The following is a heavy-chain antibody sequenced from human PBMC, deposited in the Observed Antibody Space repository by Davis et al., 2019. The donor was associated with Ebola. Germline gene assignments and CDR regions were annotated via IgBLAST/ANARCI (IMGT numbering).Heavy chain of an antibody. J-gene: IGHJ4*02. Sequence: MPSETLSLTCAVYGGSFSGYYWSWIRQPPGKGLEWIGEINHSGSTNYNPSLKSRVTISVDTSKNQFSLKLSSVTAADTAVYYCAGARPLSFDYWGQGTLVTVSS. CDR1: GGSFSGYY. CDR3: AGARPLSFDY. V-gene: IGHV4-34*01. CDR2: INHSGST.